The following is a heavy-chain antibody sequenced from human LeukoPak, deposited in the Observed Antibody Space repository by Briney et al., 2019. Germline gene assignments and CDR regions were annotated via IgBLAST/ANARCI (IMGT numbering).Heavy chain of an antibody. CDR3: ARELPFIAARSGFDP. CDR2: IYTSGST. V-gene: IGHV4-4*07. Sequence: SETLSLTCTVSGGSISSYYWSWIRQPAGKGLEWIGRIYTSGSTNYNPSLKSRVTMSVDTSKNQFSLKLSSVTAADTAMYYCARELPFIAARSGFDPWGQGTLVTVSS. J-gene: IGHJ5*02. CDR1: GGSISSYY. D-gene: IGHD6-6*01.